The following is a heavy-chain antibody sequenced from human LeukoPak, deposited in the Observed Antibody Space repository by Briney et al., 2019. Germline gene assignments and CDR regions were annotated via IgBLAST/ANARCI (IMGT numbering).Heavy chain of an antibody. Sequence: PGGSLRLCCAASGFTFSSYSMNWVRQATGKGLEWVSSISSSSSYIYYADSVKGRFTISRDNAKNSLYLQMNSLRAEDTAVYYCAREGGYGDYVFDYWGQGTLVTVSS. CDR1: GFTFSSYS. CDR2: ISSSSSYI. D-gene: IGHD4-17*01. CDR3: AREGGYGDYVFDY. V-gene: IGHV3-21*01. J-gene: IGHJ4*02.